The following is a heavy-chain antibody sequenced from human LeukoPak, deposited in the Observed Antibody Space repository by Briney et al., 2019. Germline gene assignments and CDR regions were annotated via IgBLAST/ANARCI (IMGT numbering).Heavy chain of an antibody. CDR2: INHSGST. CDR3: ASARLRGSGWLDY. Sequence: SETLSLTCAVYGGSFSGYCWSWIRQPPGKGLEWIGEINHSGSTNYNPSLKSRVTISVDTSKNQFSLKLSSVTAADTAVYYCASARLRGSGWLDYWGQGTLVTVS. D-gene: IGHD6-19*01. V-gene: IGHV4-34*01. J-gene: IGHJ4*02. CDR1: GGSFSGYC.